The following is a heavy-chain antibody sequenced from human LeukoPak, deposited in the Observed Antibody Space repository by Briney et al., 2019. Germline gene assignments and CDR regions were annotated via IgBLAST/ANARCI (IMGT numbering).Heavy chain of an antibody. D-gene: IGHD7-27*01. CDR3: ARGVWGDAFDI. CDR2: ISTFTGNT. J-gene: IGHJ3*02. CDR1: GYTFYSHG. V-gene: IGHV1-18*01. Sequence: EAPVKVSCKASGYTFYSHGVTWVRQAPGQALEWMGWISTFTGNTNYAQKFQDRVTMTTDTSTSTAYMELRSLRSDDTAMYYCARGVWGDAFDIWGQGTTVTVSS.